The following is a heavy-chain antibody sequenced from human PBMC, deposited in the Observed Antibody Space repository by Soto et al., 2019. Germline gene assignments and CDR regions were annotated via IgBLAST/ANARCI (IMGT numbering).Heavy chain of an antibody. CDR1: GFTFSSYA. Sequence: GGSLRLSCAASGFTFSSYAMIWVRQAPGKGLEWVSGVGGSGEYTYYADSVKGRFTISRDNSKNTVYLQISSLRAEDTAVYYCAKVLTGYYYYFEYWGQGALVTVSS. CDR3: AKVLTGYYYYFEY. D-gene: IGHD3-9*01. CDR2: VGGSGEYT. J-gene: IGHJ4*02. V-gene: IGHV3-23*01.